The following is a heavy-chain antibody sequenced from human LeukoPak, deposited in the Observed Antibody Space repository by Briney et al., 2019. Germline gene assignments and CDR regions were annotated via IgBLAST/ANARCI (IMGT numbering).Heavy chain of an antibody. CDR1: GFNFNTYN. V-gene: IGHV3-48*01. CDR2: ISGSSGTI. CDR3: ARRSEFGVLYYMDV. D-gene: IGHD3-16*01. J-gene: IGHJ6*03. Sequence: GGSLRLSCAGSGFNFNTYNMNWVRQAPGKGLEWVSYISGSSGTIYYADSVKGRFTISRDNAKNSLYLQMNSLRAEDTAVYYCARRSEFGVLYYMDVWGKGTTVTVS.